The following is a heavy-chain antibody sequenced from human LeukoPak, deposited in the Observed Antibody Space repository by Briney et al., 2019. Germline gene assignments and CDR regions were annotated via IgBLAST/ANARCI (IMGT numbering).Heavy chain of an antibody. CDR3: AKDVRALNNYGSGSSGFY. Sequence: GGSLRLSCAASGFTVSSNYMSWVRQAPGKGLEWVAVISYDGSNKCYADPVKGRFTISRDNSKNTLYLQMNSLRVEDTAVYYCAKDVRALNNYGSGSSGFYWGQGTLVTVSS. D-gene: IGHD3-10*01. J-gene: IGHJ4*02. CDR1: GFTVSSNY. V-gene: IGHV3-30*18. CDR2: ISYDGSNK.